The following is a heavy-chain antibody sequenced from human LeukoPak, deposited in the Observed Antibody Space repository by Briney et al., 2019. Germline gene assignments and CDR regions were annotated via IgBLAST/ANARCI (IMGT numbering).Heavy chain of an antibody. CDR3: ARETRIVVVPAAILWFDP. D-gene: IGHD2-2*01. CDR1: GYTFTSYG. J-gene: IGHJ5*02. Sequence: ASVKVSCKASGYTFTSYGISWVRQAPGQGLEWMGWISAYNGNTNYAQKLQGRVTMTTDTSTSTAYMELRSLRSDDTAVYYCARETRIVVVPAAILWFDPWGQGTLVTVSS. V-gene: IGHV1-18*01. CDR2: ISAYNGNT.